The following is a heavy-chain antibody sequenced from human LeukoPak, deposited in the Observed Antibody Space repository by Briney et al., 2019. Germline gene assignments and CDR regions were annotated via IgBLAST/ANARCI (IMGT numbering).Heavy chain of an antibody. CDR1: GGSFSGYY. J-gene: IGHJ4*02. V-gene: IGHV4-34*01. Sequence: SETLSLTCAVYGGSFSGYYWSWIRQPPGKGLEWIGEINHSGSTNYNPSLKSRVTISVDTSKNQFSLKLSSVTAADTAVYYCARTPVGIAVAGTVNYWGQGTRVTVSS. D-gene: IGHD6-19*01. CDR3: ARTPVGIAVAGTVNY. CDR2: INHSGST.